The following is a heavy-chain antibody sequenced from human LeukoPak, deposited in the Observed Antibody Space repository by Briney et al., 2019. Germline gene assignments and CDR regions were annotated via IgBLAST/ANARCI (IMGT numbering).Heavy chain of an antibody. CDR2: IKQDGSEK. Sequence: HGGSLRLSCAAPGFTFSSYWMSWVRQAPGKGLEWVANIKQDGSEKYYVDSVKGRFTISRDNAKNSLYLQMNSLRAEDTAVYYCARGEENYYGSGSYYFDYWGQGTLVTVSS. CDR1: GFTFSSYW. CDR3: ARGEENYYGSGSYYFDY. J-gene: IGHJ4*02. V-gene: IGHV3-7*01. D-gene: IGHD3-10*01.